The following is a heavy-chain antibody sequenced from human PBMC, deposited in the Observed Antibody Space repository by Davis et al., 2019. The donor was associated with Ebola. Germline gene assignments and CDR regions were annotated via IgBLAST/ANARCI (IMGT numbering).Heavy chain of an antibody. Sequence: MPSETLSLTCTVSGGSISSYYWSWIRQHPGKGLEWIGYIYYSGSTYYNPSLKSRVTISVDTSKNQFSLELISVTAADTAVYYCARSLYPGYDGGLWWFAPWGQGTLVTVSS. CDR3: ARSLYPGYDGGLWWFAP. D-gene: IGHD3-16*01. CDR2: IYYSGST. CDR1: GGSISSYY. V-gene: IGHV4-59*08. J-gene: IGHJ5*02.